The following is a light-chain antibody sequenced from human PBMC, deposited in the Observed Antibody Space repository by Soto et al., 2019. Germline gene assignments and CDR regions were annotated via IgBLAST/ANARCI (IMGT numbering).Light chain of an antibody. J-gene: IGKJ3*01. V-gene: IGKV1-5*01. Sequence: DIQMTQSPSTLSASVGDRVTITCRASQSISRSLAWYQQNPGKAPKLLIFDASSLESGVPSRFSGSGSGTDFTLAISILQPDAFATFFCQHYNDFLLIFAPGTTVDIK. CDR2: DAS. CDR1: QSISRS. CDR3: QHYNDFLLI.